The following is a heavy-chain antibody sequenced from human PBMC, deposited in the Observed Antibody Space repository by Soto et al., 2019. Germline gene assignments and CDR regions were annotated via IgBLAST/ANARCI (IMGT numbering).Heavy chain of an antibody. V-gene: IGHV3-7*04. J-gene: IGHJ3*02. Sequence: GGSLRLSCAASGFTFSSYWMSWVRQAPGKGLEWVANIKQDGSEKYYVESVKGRFTISRDNAKNSLYLQMNSLRAEDTAVYYCARANYYDSSGYTGIDAFDIWGQGTMVTVSS. CDR2: IKQDGSEK. CDR1: GFTFSSYW. CDR3: ARANYYDSSGYTGIDAFDI. D-gene: IGHD3-22*01.